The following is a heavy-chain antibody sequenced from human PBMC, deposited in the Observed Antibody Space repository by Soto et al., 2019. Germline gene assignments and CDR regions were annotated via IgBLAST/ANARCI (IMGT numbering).Heavy chain of an antibody. Sequence: QVQLVQSGAEVKKPGASVKVSCKASGYTFTSYGITWVRQAPGQGLEWMGWISAHNGNTKYAQKRQGRVTMTTDTSTSTAYMEVRSLRSDDTAVYYWARDTAIARPDAWGQGTLVTVSS. J-gene: IGHJ4*02. D-gene: IGHD5-18*01. CDR1: GYTFTSYG. V-gene: IGHV1-18*01. CDR2: ISAHNGNT. CDR3: ARDTAIARPDA.